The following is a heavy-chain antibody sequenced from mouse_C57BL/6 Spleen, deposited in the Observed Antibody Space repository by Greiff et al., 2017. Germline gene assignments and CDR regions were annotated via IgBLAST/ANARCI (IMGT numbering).Heavy chain of an antibody. V-gene: IGHV1-82*01. Sequence: VKLMESGPELVKPGASVKISCKASGYAFSSSWMNWVKQRPGKGLEWIGRIYPGDGDTNYNGKFKGKATLTADKSSSTAYMQLSSLTSEDSAVYFCARRSEGDYWGQGTTLTVSS. D-gene: IGHD3-2*02. CDR1: GYAFSSSW. CDR3: ARRSEGDY. CDR2: IYPGDGDT. J-gene: IGHJ2*01.